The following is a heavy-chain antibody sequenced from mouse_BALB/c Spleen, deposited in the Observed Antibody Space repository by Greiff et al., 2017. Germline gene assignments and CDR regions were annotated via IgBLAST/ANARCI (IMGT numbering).Heavy chain of an antibody. D-gene: IGHD2-4*01. Sequence: QVQLQQSGPELVKPGASVKISCKASGYAFSSSWMNWVKQRPGQGLEWIGRIYPGDGDTNYNGKFKGKATLTADKSSSTAYMQLSSLTSVDSAVYFCAQNYDYDQDYWGQGTTLTVSS. CDR2: IYPGDGDT. CDR3: AQNYDYDQDY. J-gene: IGHJ2*01. CDR1: GYAFSSSW. V-gene: IGHV1-82*01.